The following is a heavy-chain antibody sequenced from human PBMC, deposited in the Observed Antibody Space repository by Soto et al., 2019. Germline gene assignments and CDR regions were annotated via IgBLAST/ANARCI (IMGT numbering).Heavy chain of an antibody. Sequence: SETLSLTCAVSGGSISSSNWWSWVRQPPGKGLEWIGEIYHSGSTNYNPSLKSRVTISVDKSKNQFSLKLSSVTAADTAVYYCARGLFGRITMVRGVYFDYWGQGTLVTVSS. V-gene: IGHV4-4*02. CDR3: ARGLFGRITMVRGVYFDY. J-gene: IGHJ4*02. CDR1: GGSISSSNW. D-gene: IGHD3-10*01. CDR2: IYHSGST.